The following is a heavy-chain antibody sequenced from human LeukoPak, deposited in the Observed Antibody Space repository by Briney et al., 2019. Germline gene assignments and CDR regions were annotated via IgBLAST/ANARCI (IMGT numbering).Heavy chain of an antibody. CDR3: ARQPYGGSYGVDY. D-gene: IGHD1-26*01. V-gene: IGHV4-59*08. Sequence: SETLSLTCTVSGGSISSYYWSWIRQPPGKGLERIGYIYYSVSTNYNPSRKGRVTIPVDTSKNQFSLKLISVTAADTAVYYCARQPYGGSYGVDYWGQGTLVTVSS. J-gene: IGHJ4*02. CDR1: GGSISSYY. CDR2: IYYSVST.